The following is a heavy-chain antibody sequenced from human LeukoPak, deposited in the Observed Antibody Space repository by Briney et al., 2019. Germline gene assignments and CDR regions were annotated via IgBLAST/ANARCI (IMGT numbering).Heavy chain of an antibody. CDR2: IYYSGST. CDR1: GASVSSISYY. J-gene: IGHJ6*04. D-gene: IGHD3-16*02. CDR3: ARVTHYDYVWGSYRPLRGDIRYRAMDV. V-gene: IGHV4-61*01. Sequence: SETLSLTCTVSGASVSSISYYWSWIRQPPGKGLEYIGYIYYSGSTNYNPSLNSRVTISVDTSKNQFSLKLSSVTAADTAVYYCARVTHYDYVWGSYRPLRGDIRYRAMDVWGKGTTVIVSS.